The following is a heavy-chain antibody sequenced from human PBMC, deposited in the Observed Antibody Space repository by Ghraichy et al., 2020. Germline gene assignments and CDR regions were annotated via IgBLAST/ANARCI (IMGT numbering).Heavy chain of an antibody. CDR1: GFPFSSYA. V-gene: IGHV3-23*01. Sequence: GGSLRLSCAASGFPFSSYAMSWVRQTPGKGLEWLSAIYGGGVGTYYADSVKGRFTISRDNSKNTLYLQMNSLRADDTAVYYCLKNGGLETGNYYFAYWAQCTVLTVSS. CDR3: LKNGGLETGNYYFAY. D-gene: IGHD1-1*01. CDR2: IYGGGVGT. J-gene: IGHJ4*02.